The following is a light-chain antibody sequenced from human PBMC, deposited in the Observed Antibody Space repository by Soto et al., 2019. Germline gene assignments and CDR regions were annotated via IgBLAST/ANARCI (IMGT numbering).Light chain of an antibody. V-gene: IGKV3-20*01. Sequence: ELVLTQSPGTLSLSPGERATLSCRSSQSVSSNYLAWYQQKPGQAPRLLIYGASTRATGIPDRFSGSGSGTDFTLTIRRLEPEDLAVYYCQQYGNSPPITFGGGTKVDIK. CDR2: GAS. CDR3: QQYGNSPPIT. CDR1: QSVSSNY. J-gene: IGKJ4*01.